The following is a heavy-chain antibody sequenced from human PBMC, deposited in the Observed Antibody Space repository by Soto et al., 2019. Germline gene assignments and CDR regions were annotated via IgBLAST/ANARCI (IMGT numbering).Heavy chain of an antibody. D-gene: IGHD6-13*01. J-gene: IGHJ6*02. CDR3: ARGGYSSSWYVPFEPGYYYGMDV. CDR2: INPSGGST. V-gene: IGHV1-46*01. CDR1: GYTFTSYY. Sequence: ASVKVSFKASGYTFTSYYMHWVRQAPGQGLEWMGIINPSGGSTSYAQKFQGRVTMTRDTSTSTVYMELSSLRSEDTAVYYCARGGYSSSWYVPFEPGYYYGMDVWGQGTTVTVSS.